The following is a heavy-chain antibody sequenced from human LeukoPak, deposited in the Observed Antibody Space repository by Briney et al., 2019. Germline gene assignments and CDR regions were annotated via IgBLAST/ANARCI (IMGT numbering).Heavy chain of an antibody. D-gene: IGHD5-18*01. Sequence: PGGSLRLSCAASGFTFSSYAMSWVRQAPGKGLEWVSAISGSGGSTYYADSVKGRFTISRDNSKNTLYLQMNSLRAEDTAVYYCAKTMEPAWIQLWPSWGALDIWGQGTMVTVSS. V-gene: IGHV3-23*01. CDR3: AKTMEPAWIQLWPSWGALDI. CDR1: GFTFSSYA. J-gene: IGHJ3*02. CDR2: ISGSGGST.